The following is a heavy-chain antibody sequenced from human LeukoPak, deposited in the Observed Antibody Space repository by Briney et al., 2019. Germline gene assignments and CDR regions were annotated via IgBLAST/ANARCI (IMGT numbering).Heavy chain of an antibody. CDR2: IYYSGST. CDR1: GGSISSSSYY. Sequence: SETLSLTCTVSGGSISSSSYYWGWIRQPPGKGLEWIGSIYYSGSTYYNPSLKSRVTISVDTSKNQFSLKLSSVTAADTAVYYCARRWYYYGSGSLNWFDPWGQGTLVTVSS. J-gene: IGHJ5*02. D-gene: IGHD3-10*01. V-gene: IGHV4-39*01. CDR3: ARRWYYYGSGSLNWFDP.